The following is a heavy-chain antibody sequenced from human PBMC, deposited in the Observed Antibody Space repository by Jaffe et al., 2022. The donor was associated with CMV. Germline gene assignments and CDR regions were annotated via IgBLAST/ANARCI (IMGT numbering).Heavy chain of an antibody. CDR1: GFTFSSYG. CDR3: AKASYDFWSSRHGGYYGMDV. Sequence: QVQLVESGGGVVQPGRSLRLSCAASGFTFSSYGMHWVRQAPGKGLEWVAVISYDGSNKYYADSVKGRFTISRDNSKNTLYLQMNSLRAEDTAVYYCAKASYDFWSSRHGGYYGMDVWGQGTTVTVSS. D-gene: IGHD3-3*01. V-gene: IGHV3-30*18. J-gene: IGHJ6*02. CDR2: ISYDGSNK.